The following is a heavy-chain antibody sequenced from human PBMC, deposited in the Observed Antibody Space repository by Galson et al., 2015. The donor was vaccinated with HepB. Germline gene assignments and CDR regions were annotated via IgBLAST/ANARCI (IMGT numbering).Heavy chain of an antibody. Sequence: SLRLSCAASGFTFSSYAMHWVRQAPGKGLEWVAVISYDGSNKYYADSVKGRFTISRDNSKNTLYLQMNSLRAEDTAVYYCARHSSSWYLNWGQGTLVTVSS. D-gene: IGHD6-13*01. V-gene: IGHV3-30-3*01. CDR1: GFTFSSYA. CDR2: ISYDGSNK. J-gene: IGHJ4*02. CDR3: ARHSSSWYLN.